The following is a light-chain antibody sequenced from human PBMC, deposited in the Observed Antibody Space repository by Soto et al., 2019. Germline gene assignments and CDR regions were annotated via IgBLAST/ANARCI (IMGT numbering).Light chain of an antibody. J-gene: IGKJ1*01. CDR2: AAS. CDR1: QGISNY. CDR3: QKYTSAPPRT. V-gene: IGKV1-27*01. Sequence: DIQMTQSPSSLSAFVGDRVTITCRASQGISNYLAWYQQKPGKVPKVLIYAASTLQSGVPSRFSGSGSGTDFTLTIRSLQPEDVATYYCQKYTSAPPRTFGQGTKVEIK.